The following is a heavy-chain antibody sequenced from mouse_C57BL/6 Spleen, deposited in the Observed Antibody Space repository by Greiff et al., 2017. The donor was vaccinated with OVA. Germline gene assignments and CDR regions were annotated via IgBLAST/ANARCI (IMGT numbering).Heavy chain of an antibody. CDR1: GYAFSSYW. Sequence: QVQLKESGAELVKPGASVKISCKASGYAFSSYWMNWVKQRPGQGLEWIGQIYPGDGDTNYNGKFKGKATLTADKSSSTAYMQLSSLTSEDSAVYFCARLGRTWYFDVWGTGTTVTVSS. CDR2: IYPGDGDT. V-gene: IGHV1-80*01. D-gene: IGHD4-1*01. J-gene: IGHJ1*03. CDR3: ARLGRTWYFDV.